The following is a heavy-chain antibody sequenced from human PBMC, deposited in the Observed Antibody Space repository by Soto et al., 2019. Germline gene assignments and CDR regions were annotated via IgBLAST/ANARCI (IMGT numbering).Heavy chain of an antibody. Sequence: QVQLVQSGAEVKKPGSSVKVSCKASGGTFRSYSLNWVRQAPGQGLEWMGGILPIFGTANYAQKFQGRVTITADESTSTAYMELISLRSEDTAVYYCARDGGRHSGGIDYWGQGTLVTVSS. CDR1: GGTFRSYS. CDR3: ARDGGRHSGGIDY. CDR2: ILPIFGTA. D-gene: IGHD1-26*01. V-gene: IGHV1-69*01. J-gene: IGHJ4*02.